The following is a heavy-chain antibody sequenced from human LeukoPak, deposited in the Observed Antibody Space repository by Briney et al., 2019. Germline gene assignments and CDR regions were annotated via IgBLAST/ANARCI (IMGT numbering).Heavy chain of an antibody. Sequence: SETLSLTCTVSGGSISSYYWSWIRQPPGKGLEWIGYIYYSGSTNYNPSLKSRVTISVDTSKNQFSLKLSSVTAADTAVYYCARGKVPRPGIAAAGHWYFDLWGRGTLVTVSS. CDR1: GGSISSYY. CDR2: IYYSGST. CDR3: ARGKVPRPGIAAAGHWYFDL. J-gene: IGHJ2*01. V-gene: IGHV4-59*01. D-gene: IGHD6-13*01.